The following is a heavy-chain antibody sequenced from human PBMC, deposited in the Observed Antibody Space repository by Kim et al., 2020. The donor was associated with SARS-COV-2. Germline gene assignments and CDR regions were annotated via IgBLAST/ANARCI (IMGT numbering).Heavy chain of an antibody. CDR3: ARGPKRSRVGAAALDY. CDR1: GGSFSGYY. CDR2: INHSGST. V-gene: IGHV4-34*01. Sequence: SETLSLTCAVYGGSFSGYYWSWIRQPPGKGLEWIGEINHSGSTNYNPSLKSRVTISVDTSKNQFSLKLSSVTAADTAVYYCARGPKRSRVGAAALDYWGQGTLVTVSS. J-gene: IGHJ4*02. D-gene: IGHD6-13*01.